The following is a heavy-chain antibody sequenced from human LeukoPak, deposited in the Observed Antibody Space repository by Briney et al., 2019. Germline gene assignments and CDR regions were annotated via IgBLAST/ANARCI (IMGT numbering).Heavy chain of an antibody. CDR3: AGERGEEYSSGWYKTNYFYN. J-gene: IGHJ4*02. CDR2: IYYIGNT. CDR1: GDSISSGNYY. Sequence: SETLSLTCTVSGDSISSGNYYWTWIRQHPGKGLEWIGYIYYIGNTYYNPSLESRVAISADMSKNQISLKLTSVTGADTAVYYCAGERGEEYSSGWYKTNYFYNWGQGIRVTVSS. D-gene: IGHD6-19*01. V-gene: IGHV4-31*03.